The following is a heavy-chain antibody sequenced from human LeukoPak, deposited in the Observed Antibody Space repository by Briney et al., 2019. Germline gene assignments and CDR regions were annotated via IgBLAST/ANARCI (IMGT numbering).Heavy chain of an antibody. D-gene: IGHD5-12*01. V-gene: IGHV3-74*01. J-gene: IGHJ4*02. CDR3: ASPYDPASSVYYSDY. Sequence: PGGSLRLSCAASGFTFSSYWMHWVRQAPGKGLVWVSRINSDGSSTSYADSVKGRFTISRDNAKNTLYLQMNSLRAEDTAVYYCASPYDPASSVYYSDYWGQGTLVTASS. CDR2: INSDGSST. CDR1: GFTFSSYW.